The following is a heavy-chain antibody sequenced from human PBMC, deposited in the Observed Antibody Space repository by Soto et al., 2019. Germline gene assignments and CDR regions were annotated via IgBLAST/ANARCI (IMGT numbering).Heavy chain of an antibody. Sequence: QVQLVESGGGVVQPGRSLRLSCAASGFTFSSYAMHWVRQAPGKGLEWVAVISYDGSNKYYADSVKGRFTISRDNAKNPLYLQMNSLRAEDTAVYYCAREPHRPNSGPNCYYGMDVWGQGTTVTVSS. D-gene: IGHD2-8*01. CDR3: AREPHRPNSGPNCYYGMDV. CDR1: GFTFSSYA. J-gene: IGHJ6*02. V-gene: IGHV3-30-3*01. CDR2: ISYDGSNK.